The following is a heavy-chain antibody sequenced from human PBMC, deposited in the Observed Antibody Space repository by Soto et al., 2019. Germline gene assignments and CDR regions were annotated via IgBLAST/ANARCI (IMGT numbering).Heavy chain of an antibody. CDR1: GYTFTSYA. V-gene: IGHV1-3*01. CDR3: ARDHSGWYYFDY. CDR2: INAGNGNT. J-gene: IGHJ4*02. D-gene: IGHD6-19*01. Sequence: QVQLVQSGAEVKKPGASVKVSCKASGYTFTSYAMHWVRQAPGQRLEWMGWINAGNGNTKYSQKFQGRVTITRATAASRAYMELSSLRSEDTAVYYCARDHSGWYYFDYWGQGTLVTVSS.